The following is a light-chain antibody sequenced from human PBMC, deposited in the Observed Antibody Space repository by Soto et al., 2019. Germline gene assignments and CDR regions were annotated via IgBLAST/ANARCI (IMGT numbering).Light chain of an antibody. J-gene: IGKJ2*01. V-gene: IGKV3-15*01. Sequence: EIVMTQSPATLSVSPGERATLSCRASQSVSSNLAWYQQKPGQAPRLLIYGASTRATGIPARFSGSGSGTQFTLTISILQSEDFAVYSCQQYNDWPYTFGQGTKVDIK. CDR2: GAS. CDR3: QQYNDWPYT. CDR1: QSVSSN.